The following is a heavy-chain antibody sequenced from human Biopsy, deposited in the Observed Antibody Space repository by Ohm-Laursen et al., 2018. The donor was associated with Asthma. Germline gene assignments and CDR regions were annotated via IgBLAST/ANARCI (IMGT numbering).Heavy chain of an antibody. V-gene: IGHV4-59*07. CDR2: VHSTGST. J-gene: IGHJ4*02. Sequence: SDTLSLTCTVSPGSINDYYWNWIRQFPGKGLEWTGYVHSTGSTRFNPSLKSRLTISVDTSVDQVSLKLTSVTAADTAVYYCARATSTWSQSGPHYFDHWGQGTLVTVSS. D-gene: IGHD6-13*01. CDR1: PGSINDYY. CDR3: ARATSTWSQSGPHYFDH.